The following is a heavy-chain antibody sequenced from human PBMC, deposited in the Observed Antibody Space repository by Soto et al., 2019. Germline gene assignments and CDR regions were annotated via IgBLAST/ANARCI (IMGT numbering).Heavy chain of an antibody. CDR1: GYTFNSYG. V-gene: IGHV1-18*01. CDR2: ISGYNGNT. J-gene: IGHJ5*01. D-gene: IGHD6-19*01. CDR3: ARDRWSTGFRKVFDF. Sequence: QVQLVQSGAEVKKPGASVKVSCKSSGYTFNSYGISWVRQAPGQGLEWMGWISGYNGNTNYAQKFEGRVTMTTDTSTNTAYMDLRSLRADDTAVYYCARDRWSTGFRKVFDFWGQGTLLTVSS.